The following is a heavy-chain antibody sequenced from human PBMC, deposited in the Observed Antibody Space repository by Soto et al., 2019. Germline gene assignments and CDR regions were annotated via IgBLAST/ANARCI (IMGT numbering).Heavy chain of an antibody. CDR2: INQDGSEK. V-gene: IGHV3-7*03. Sequence: ELHLVESGGGLVQPGGSLRLSCATSGFTFGNYWMDWVRQAPGKGLEWVANINQDGSEKYYVDSVKGRFTISRDNVKNSLYLQMYSLRVEDTAVYYCVRSLDYWGQGTLVTVSS. J-gene: IGHJ4*02. CDR1: GFTFGNYW. CDR3: VRSLDY.